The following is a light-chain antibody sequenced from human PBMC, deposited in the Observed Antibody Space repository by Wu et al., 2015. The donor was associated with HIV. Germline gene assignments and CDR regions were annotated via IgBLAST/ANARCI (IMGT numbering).Light chain of an antibody. CDR1: QAVSNTY. CDR2: GTS. J-gene: IGKJ5*01. V-gene: IGKV3D-20*02. CDR3: QQRRTWPLT. Sequence: EIVLTQSPATLSLSPGERATLSCRASQAVSNTYFAWYVQKPGQAPRLLISGTSKRATGTPDRFSGSGSGTDFTLTINSVEPEDFAVYYCQQRRTWPLTFGQGTRLEVK.